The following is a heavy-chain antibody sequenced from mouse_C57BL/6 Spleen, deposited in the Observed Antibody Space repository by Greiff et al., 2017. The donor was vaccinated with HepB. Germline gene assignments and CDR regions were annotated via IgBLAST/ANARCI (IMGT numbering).Heavy chain of an antibody. CDR1: GSTFTNYY. Sequence: VQLQQSGPELVKPGASVRISGKASGSTFTNYYRNWVKQSQGKSLEWIGDINPNNGGTSYNQKFKGKATLTVDKSSSTAYMELRSLTSEDSAVYYCARGGPFAYWGQGTLVTVSA. V-gene: IGHV1-26*01. CDR2: INPNNGGT. CDR3: ARGGPFAY. J-gene: IGHJ3*01.